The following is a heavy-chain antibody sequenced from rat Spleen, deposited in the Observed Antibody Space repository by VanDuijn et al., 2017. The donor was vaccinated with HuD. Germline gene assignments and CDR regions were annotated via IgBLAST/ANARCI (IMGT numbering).Heavy chain of an antibody. Sequence: VQLVESGGGLVQPGKSLKLSCSASGFPFSDYGMHWIRQAPGKGLDWVAYVSSSSGTVYADAVKGRFTISRDNAKNTLYLQLNSLKSEDTAIYYCARSFHWAGDYWGQGVMVTVSS. J-gene: IGHJ2*01. CDR2: VSSSSGT. CDR1: GFPFSDYG. CDR3: ARSFHWAGDY. V-gene: IGHV5-62*01. D-gene: IGHD5-1*01.